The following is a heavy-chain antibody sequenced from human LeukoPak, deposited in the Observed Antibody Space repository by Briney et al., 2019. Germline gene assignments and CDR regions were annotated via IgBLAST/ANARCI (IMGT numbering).Heavy chain of an antibody. D-gene: IGHD3-3*01. CDR1: GFTVSSNY. Sequence: GGSLRLSCAASGFTVSSNYMSWVRQAPGKGLEWISHITGSGSGTIIKYADSVKGRFTISRDDAKNSLFLQMNSLRADDTAIYYCARDRYYDFWSGQGPFDIWGQGTMVTVSS. CDR3: ARDRYYDFWSGQGPFDI. J-gene: IGHJ3*02. CDR2: ITGSGSGTII. V-gene: IGHV3-11*01.